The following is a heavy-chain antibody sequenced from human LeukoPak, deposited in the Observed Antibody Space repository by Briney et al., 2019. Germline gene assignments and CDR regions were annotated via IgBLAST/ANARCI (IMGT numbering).Heavy chain of an antibody. Sequence: PGGSLRLSCAASGFTFSSYSMNWVRQAPRKGLEWVSYISSSSSTIYYADSVKGRFTISRDNAKDSLYLQMNSLRAEDTAVYYCARTLSGSYGGIDYWGQGTLVTVSS. CDR3: ARTLSGSYGGIDY. CDR1: GFTFSSYS. CDR2: ISSSSSTI. D-gene: IGHD1-26*01. J-gene: IGHJ4*02. V-gene: IGHV3-48*01.